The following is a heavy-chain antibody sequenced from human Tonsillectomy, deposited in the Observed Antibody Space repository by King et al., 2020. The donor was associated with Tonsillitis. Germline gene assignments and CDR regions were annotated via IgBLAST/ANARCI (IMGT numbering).Heavy chain of an antibody. V-gene: IGHV4-59*08. D-gene: IGHD3-22*01. CDR3: ARRPSYFDSGGYWGGYAFDI. CDR1: GGSISSYY. J-gene: IGHJ3*02. Sequence: QLQESGPGLVKPSETLSLTCTVSGGSISSYYWSWIRQPPGKGLEWIGYIYYSGSTNYNPSLKSRVTISVDTSKNQFSLKLSSVTAADTAVYYCARRPSYFDSGGYWGGYAFDIWGQGTMVTVSS. CDR2: IYYSGST.